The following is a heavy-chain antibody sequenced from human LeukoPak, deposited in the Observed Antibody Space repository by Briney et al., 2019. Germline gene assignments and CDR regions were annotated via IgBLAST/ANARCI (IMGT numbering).Heavy chain of an antibody. D-gene: IGHD3-10*01. Sequence: PGGSLRLSCAASGFTFSSYAMHWVRQAPGKGLEWVAVISYDGSNKYYADSVKGRFTISRDNSKNTLYLHMNSLRAEHTAVYYCTIPRSGRDYWGQGTLVTVSS. CDR3: TIPRSGRDY. V-gene: IGHV3-30-3*01. J-gene: IGHJ4*02. CDR1: GFTFSSYA. CDR2: ISYDGSNK.